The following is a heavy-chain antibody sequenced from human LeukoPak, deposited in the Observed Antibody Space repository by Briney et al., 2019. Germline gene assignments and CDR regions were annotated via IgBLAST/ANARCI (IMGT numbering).Heavy chain of an antibody. D-gene: IGHD3-10*01. J-gene: IGHJ4*02. CDR3: ARDPLYYYGSTHFDY. CDR2: ISSSSSYI. V-gene: IGHV3-21*01. CDR1: GFTFSSYS. Sequence: GGSLRLSCAASGFTFSSYSMNWVRQAPGKGLEWVSSISSSSSYIYYADSVKGRFTISRDNAKNSLYLQMNSLRAEDTAVYYCARDPLYYYGSTHFDYWGQGTLVTVSS.